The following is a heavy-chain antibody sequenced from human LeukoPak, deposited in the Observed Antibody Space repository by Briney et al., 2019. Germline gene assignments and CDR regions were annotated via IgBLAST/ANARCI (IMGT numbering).Heavy chain of an antibody. CDR2: ITISGHTK. V-gene: IGHV3-48*03. CDR1: GFDLSTYE. D-gene: IGHD5-24*01. J-gene: IGHJ5*02. CDR3: ARGDPHADL. Sequence: GGSLRLSCAASGFDLSTYEMNWVRQAPGKGLEWIADITISGHTKNYADSVKGRFSISRDNARTSLHLQVHSLRVEDTGVYYCARGDPHADLWGQGTLVTVSS.